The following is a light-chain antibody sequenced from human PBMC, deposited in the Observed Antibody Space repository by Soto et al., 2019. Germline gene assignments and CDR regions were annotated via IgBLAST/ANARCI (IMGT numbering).Light chain of an antibody. Sequence: EIVLTQSPGTLSLSPGERATLSCRASQSVSSTYLIWYQQKPGQAPRLLIYGASSRATGVPDRFSGGGSGTDFTLTISRLEPEDFATYYCQQVDSYPRTFGPGTTVEI. CDR3: QQVDSYPRT. CDR2: GAS. CDR1: QSVSSTY. V-gene: IGKV3-20*01. J-gene: IGKJ3*01.